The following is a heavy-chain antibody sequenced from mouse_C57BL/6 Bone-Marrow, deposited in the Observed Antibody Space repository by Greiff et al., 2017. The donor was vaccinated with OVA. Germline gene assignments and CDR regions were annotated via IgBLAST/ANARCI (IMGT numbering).Heavy chain of an antibody. CDR1: GYTFTSYG. CDR2: IYIGDGYT. J-gene: IGHJ4*01. V-gene: IGHV1-58*01. CDR3: ASDEAERGDY. Sequence: EVKLVESGAELVRPGSSVKMSCTTSGYTFTSYGMNWVKQRPGQGLEWIGNIYIGDGYTEYPEKFKGKATLTSDTSSSTAYLQLSSLTSEDSAIYVCASDEAERGDYGGRGTAATVTA.